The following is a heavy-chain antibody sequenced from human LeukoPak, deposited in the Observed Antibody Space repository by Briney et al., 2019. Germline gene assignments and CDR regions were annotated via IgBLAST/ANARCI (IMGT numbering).Heavy chain of an antibody. J-gene: IGHJ5*02. CDR1: GFTFSNFW. CDR2: IYHSGST. V-gene: IGHV4-4*02. CDR3: ARDHHGFDP. Sequence: PGGSLRLSCAASGFTFSNFWMSWVRQPPGKGLEWIGEIYHSGSTNYNPSLKSRVTISVDKSKNQFSLKLSSVTAADTAVYYCARDHHGFDPWGQGTLVTVSS.